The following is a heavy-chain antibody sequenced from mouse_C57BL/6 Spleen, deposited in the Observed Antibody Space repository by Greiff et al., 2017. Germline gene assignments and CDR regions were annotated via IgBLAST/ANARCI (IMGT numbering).Heavy chain of an antibody. V-gene: IGHV1-81*01. CDR3: ARGAYDYDDGYYFDY. D-gene: IGHD2-4*01. CDR1: GYTFTSYG. CDR2: IYPRSGNT. Sequence: VQLQQSGAELARPGASVKLSCKASGYTFTSYGISWVKQRTGQGLEWIGEIYPRSGNTYYNEKFKGKATLTADKSSSTAYMELRSLTSEDSAVYFCARGAYDYDDGYYFDYWGQGTTLTGSS. J-gene: IGHJ2*01.